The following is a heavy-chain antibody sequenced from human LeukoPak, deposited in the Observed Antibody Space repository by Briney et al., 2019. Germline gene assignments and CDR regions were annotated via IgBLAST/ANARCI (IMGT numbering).Heavy chain of an antibody. V-gene: IGHV3-7*03. Sequence: GGSLRLSCAASGFTFTTFWMTWVRQTPGKGLEWVANISPDGSDKYYVDSVKGRFTISRDNAKDSLFLQMNSLRAEDTALYYCAKDLHYYDGSGLVHYWGQGTLVTVSS. CDR2: ISPDGSDK. CDR1: GFTFTTFW. D-gene: IGHD3-22*01. CDR3: AKDLHYYDGSGLVHY. J-gene: IGHJ4*02.